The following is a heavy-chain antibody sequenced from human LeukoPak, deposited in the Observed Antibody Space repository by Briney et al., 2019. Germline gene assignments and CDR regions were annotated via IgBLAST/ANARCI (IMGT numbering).Heavy chain of an antibody. CDR2: ISGSGGST. D-gene: IGHD3-22*01. V-gene: IGHV3-23*01. CDR3: ARQLSNYYDSSGYTQHDAFDI. CDR1: GFTFSSYG. Sequence: GGSLRLSCAASGFTFSSYGMSWVRQAPGKGLEWVSAISGSGGSTYYADSVKGRFTISRDNSKNTLYLQMNSLRAEDTAVYYCARQLSNYYDSSGYTQHDAFDIWGQGTMVTVSS. J-gene: IGHJ3*02.